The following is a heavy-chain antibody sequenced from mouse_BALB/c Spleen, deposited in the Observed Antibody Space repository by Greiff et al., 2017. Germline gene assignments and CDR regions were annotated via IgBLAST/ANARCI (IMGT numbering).Heavy chain of an antibody. V-gene: IGHV14-4*02. CDR1: GFNFKDYY. CDR3: NAILGPLFAY. Sequence: VQLQQSGAELVRSGASVKLSCTASGFNFKDYYMHWVKQRPEQGLEWIGWIDPENGDTEYAPKFQGKATMTADTSSNTAYLQLSSLTSEDTAVYYCNAILGPLFAYWGQGTLVTVSA. CDR2: IDPENGDT. J-gene: IGHJ3*01.